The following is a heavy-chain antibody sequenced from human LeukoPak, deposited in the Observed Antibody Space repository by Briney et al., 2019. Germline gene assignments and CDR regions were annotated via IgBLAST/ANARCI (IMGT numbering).Heavy chain of an antibody. Sequence: GGSLRLSCAASGFTLSGYSMNWVRQAPGKGLEWVSSISSSSSYIYYADSVKGRFTISRDNAKKSMYLQMSSLRADDTAIYYCARAGELRYMDVWGKGTAVTVSS. V-gene: IGHV3-21*01. J-gene: IGHJ6*03. CDR2: ISSSSSYI. CDR1: GFTLSGYS. CDR3: ARAGELRYMDV. D-gene: IGHD3-16*01.